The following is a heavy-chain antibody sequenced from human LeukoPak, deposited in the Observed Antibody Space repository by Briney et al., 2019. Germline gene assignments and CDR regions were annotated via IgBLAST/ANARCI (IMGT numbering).Heavy chain of an antibody. CDR2: ISGGGGST. D-gene: IGHD3-22*01. CDR3: AKDGAYSSGYYSGFDY. V-gene: IGHV3-43*02. CDR1: GFSFGDYA. J-gene: IGHJ4*02. Sequence: GGSLRLSCAAYGFSFGDYAMHWVRQAPGKGLEWVSLISGGGGSTYYADSVKGRFTISRDNSRNSLYLQMNSLRTEDTALYYCAKDGAYSSGYYSGFDYWGQGTRVTVSS.